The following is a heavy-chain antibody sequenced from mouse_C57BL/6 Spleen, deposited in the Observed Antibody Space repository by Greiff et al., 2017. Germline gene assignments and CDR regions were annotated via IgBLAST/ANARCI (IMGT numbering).Heavy chain of an antibody. CDR2: INPGSGGT. CDR3: ARIGIYYHFDD. Sequence: VQLQQSGAELVRPGTSVKVSCKASGYAFTNYLIEWVKQRPGQGLEWIGVINPGSGGTNYNEKFKGKATLTADKSSSTAYMQLSSLTSEDSAVYFCARIGIYYHFDDWGQGTTLTVSS. CDR1: GYAFTNYL. D-gene: IGHD1-1*01. V-gene: IGHV1-54*01. J-gene: IGHJ2*01.